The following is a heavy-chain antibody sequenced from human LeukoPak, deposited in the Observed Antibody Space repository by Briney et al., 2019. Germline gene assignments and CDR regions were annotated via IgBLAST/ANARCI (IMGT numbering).Heavy chain of an antibody. CDR3: ARDAGSGPYYYYMDV. CDR2: MNPNSGNT. J-gene: IGHJ6*03. V-gene: IGHV1-8*01. Sequence: VASVKVSCKASGYTFTSYDINWVRQATGQGLEWMGWMNPNSGNTGYAQKFQGRVTMTRNTSISTAYMELSRLRSEDTAVYYCARDAGSGPYYYYMDVWGKGTTVTVSS. D-gene: IGHD3-10*01. CDR1: GYTFTSYD.